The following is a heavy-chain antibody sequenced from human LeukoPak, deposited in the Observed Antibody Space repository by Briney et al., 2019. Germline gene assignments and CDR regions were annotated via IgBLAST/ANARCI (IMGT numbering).Heavy chain of an antibody. D-gene: IGHD3-3*01. V-gene: IGHV4-34*01. CDR3: ARLRFLEWLLYRGIYFDY. CDR1: GGSFSGYY. CDR2: INHSGST. J-gene: IGHJ4*02. Sequence: SETLSLTCAVHGGSFSGYYWSWIRQPPGKGLEWIGEINHSGSTNYNPSLKSRVTISVDTSKNQFSLKLSSVTAADTAVYYCARLRFLEWLLYRGIYFDYWGQGTLVTVSS.